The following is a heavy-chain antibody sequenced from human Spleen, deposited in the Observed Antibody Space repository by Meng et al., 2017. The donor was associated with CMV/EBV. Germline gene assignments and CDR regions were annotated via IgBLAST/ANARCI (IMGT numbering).Heavy chain of an antibody. J-gene: IGHJ4*02. CDR2: ISPIFGTA. CDR3: ARSVDSGSYSLCFDY. V-gene: IGHV1-69*05. Sequence: SVKVSCKASGGTFSSYAISWVRQAPGQGLEWMGGISPIFGTANYAQKFQGRVTITTDESTSTAYMELSSLRSEDTAVYYCARSVDSGSYSLCFDYWGQGTLVTVSS. CDR1: GGTFSSYA. D-gene: IGHD1-26*01.